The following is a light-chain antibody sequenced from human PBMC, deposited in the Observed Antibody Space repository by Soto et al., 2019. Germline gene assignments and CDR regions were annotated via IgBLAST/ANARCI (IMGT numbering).Light chain of an antibody. V-gene: IGLV1-44*01. J-gene: IGLJ3*02. CDR3: AAWDVSLNGRV. CDR1: SSNIGSNT. CDR2: SNN. Sequence: QSVPTQPPSASGTPGQRVTISCSGSSSNIGSNTVSWYQQLPGTAPKLLIHSNNQRPSGVPDRFSGSQSGTSASLAISGLQSEDEADYYCAAWDVSLNGRVFGGGTKVTVL.